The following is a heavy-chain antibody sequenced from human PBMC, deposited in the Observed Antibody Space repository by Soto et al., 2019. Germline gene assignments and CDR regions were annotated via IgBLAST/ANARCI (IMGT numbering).Heavy chain of an antibody. CDR2: INHSGST. CDR3: ARTYGDYDY. V-gene: IGHV4-34*01. D-gene: IGHD4-17*01. J-gene: IGHJ4*02. CDR1: GGSFRGYY. Sequence: PSETLSLTCAVYGGSFRGYYWSWIRQPPGKGLEWIGEINHSGSTNYNPSLKSRVTISVDTSKNQFSLKLSSVTAADTAVYYCARTYGDYDYWGQGTLVTVSS.